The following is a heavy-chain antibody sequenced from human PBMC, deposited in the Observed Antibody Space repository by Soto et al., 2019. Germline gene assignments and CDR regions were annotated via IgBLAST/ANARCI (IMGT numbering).Heavy chain of an antibody. V-gene: IGHV4-30-4*01. Sequence: PSETLSLTCTVSGGSISSGDYYWSWIRQPPGKGLEWIGYIYYSGSTYYNPSLKSRVTISVDTSKNQFSLKLSSVTAADTAVYYCAREGTYYYDSSGKDGTDYWGQGTLVTVSS. CDR1: GGSISSGDYY. CDR2: IYYSGST. D-gene: IGHD3-22*01. J-gene: IGHJ4*02. CDR3: AREGTYYYDSSGKDGTDY.